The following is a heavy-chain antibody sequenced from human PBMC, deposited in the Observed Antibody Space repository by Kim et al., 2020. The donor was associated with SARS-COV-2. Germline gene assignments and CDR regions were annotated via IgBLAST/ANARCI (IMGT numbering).Heavy chain of an antibody. J-gene: IGHJ4*01. CDR1: GFTFSSYG. CDR2: MLNDGTHT. Sequence: GGSLRLSCAASGFTFSSYGMHWVRQAPGKGLERAAVMLNDGTHTYYADSVKGRFTISRDNSENTLYLQMNSLRAEDTAIYYCARDSDHYGHLVVEYYFD. D-gene: IGHD2-15*01. V-gene: IGHV3-33*01. CDR3: ARDSDHYGHLVVEYYFD.